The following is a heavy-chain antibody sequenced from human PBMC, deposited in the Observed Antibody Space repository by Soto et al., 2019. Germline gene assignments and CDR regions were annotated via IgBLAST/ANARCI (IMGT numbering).Heavy chain of an antibody. V-gene: IGHV1-18*01. CDR3: ARGGYYDNTWGKLSHYGLDV. CDR2: NSPYNDYT. Sequence: QVQLVQSAAEVKKPGASVRVSCKASGYTFIRYGIAWVRQAPGQGLEWMGWNSPYNDYTIYAQKLQDRVTMTADTSTRTVYVELRGLKSDDTAVYSCARGGYYDNTWGKLSHYGLDVW. CDR1: GYTFIRYG. J-gene: IGHJ6*01. D-gene: IGHD3-16*01.